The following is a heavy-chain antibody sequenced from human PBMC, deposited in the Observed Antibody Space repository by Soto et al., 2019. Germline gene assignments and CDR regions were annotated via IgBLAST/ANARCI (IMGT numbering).Heavy chain of an antibody. CDR3: AHHNSITILGVVQVDNLFDP. D-gene: IGHD3-3*01. V-gene: IGHV2-5*02. CDR1: GFSLSTSGVG. J-gene: IGHJ5*02. Sequence: QITLKESGPTLVKPTQTLTLTCTFSGFSLSTSGVGVGWIRQPPGKALEWLALLYWDDDKRYSPSLKSRLTITKYTSKNQVVRTMTNMDPVDTATYYCAHHNSITILGVVQVDNLFDPWGQGTLVTVSS. CDR2: LYWDDDK.